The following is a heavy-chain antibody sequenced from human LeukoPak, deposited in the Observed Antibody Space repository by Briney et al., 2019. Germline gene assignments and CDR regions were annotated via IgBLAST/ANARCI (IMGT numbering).Heavy chain of an antibody. CDR3: ARDKTPSGAADY. V-gene: IGHV3-11*04. D-gene: IGHD6-13*01. CDR2: ISSGASSI. J-gene: IGHJ4*02. CDR1: GFTFSDYH. Sequence: GGSLRLSCAASGFTFSDYHMTWIRQAPGKGLEWVSYISSGASSIYYADSVKGRFTISRDNAETSLYLQMNSLRAEDTAVYYCARDKTPSGAADYWGQGTLVTVSS.